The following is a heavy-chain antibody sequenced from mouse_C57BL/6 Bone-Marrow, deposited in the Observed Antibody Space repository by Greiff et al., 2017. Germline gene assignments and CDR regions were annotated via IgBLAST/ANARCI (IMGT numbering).Heavy chain of an antibody. V-gene: IGHV14-3*01. D-gene: IGHD1-1*01. CDR3: APYYYGRSYGDY. J-gene: IGHJ2*01. CDR2: IDPANGNT. Sequence: EVQLQQSVAELVRPGASVKLSCTASGFNIKNTYMHWVKQRPEQGLEWIGRIDPANGNTKYAPKFQGKATITADTSSNTAYLQRSSLTAEDTAIYYCAPYYYGRSYGDYWGQGTTLTVSS. CDR1: GFNIKNTY.